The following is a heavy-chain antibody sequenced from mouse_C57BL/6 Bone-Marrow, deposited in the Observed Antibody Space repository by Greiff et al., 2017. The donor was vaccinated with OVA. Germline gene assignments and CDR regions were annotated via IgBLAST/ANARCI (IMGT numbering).Heavy chain of an antibody. V-gene: IGHV1-69*01. CDR1: GYTFTSYW. Sequence: VQLQQPGAELVMPGASVKLSCKASGYTFTSYWMHWVKQRPGQGLEWIGEIDPSDSYTNYNQKFKGKSTLTVDKSSSTAYMQLSSLTSEDSAVYYCARYYYGSRGTPWFAYWGQGTLVTVSA. D-gene: IGHD1-1*01. J-gene: IGHJ3*01. CDR2: IDPSDSYT. CDR3: ARYYYGSRGTPWFAY.